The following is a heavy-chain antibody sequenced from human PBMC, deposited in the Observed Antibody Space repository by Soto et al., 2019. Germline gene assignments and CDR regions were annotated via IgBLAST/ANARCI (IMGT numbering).Heavy chain of an antibody. Sequence: AASVKVSCKASGYTFTSYAMHWVRQAPGQRLEWMGWINAGNGNTKYSQKFQGRVTITRDTSANTAYMELSSLRSEDTAVYYCARSFVVVTDFDYWGQGTLVTVSS. J-gene: IGHJ4*02. V-gene: IGHV1-3*01. CDR3: ARSFVVVTDFDY. CDR1: GYTFTSYA. D-gene: IGHD2-21*02. CDR2: INAGNGNT.